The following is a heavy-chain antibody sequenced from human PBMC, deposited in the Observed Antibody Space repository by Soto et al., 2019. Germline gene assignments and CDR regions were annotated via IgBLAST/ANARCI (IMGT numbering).Heavy chain of an antibody. CDR3: ARVDHTGYFAILTDY. J-gene: IGHJ4*02. Sequence: SETLSLTCTVSGDSLSSGGHYWSWIRQHPGKGLEWIGHIYDSVNTYYSPSLRSRVTISADMSKNQFSLNLRSVTAADTAVYYCARVDHTGYFAILTDYWGQGTLVTVSS. D-gene: IGHD3-9*01. V-gene: IGHV4-31*02. CDR2: IYDSVNT. CDR1: GDSLSSGGHY.